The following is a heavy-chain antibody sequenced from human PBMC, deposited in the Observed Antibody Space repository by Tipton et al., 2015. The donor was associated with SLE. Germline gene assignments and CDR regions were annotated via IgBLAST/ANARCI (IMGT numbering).Heavy chain of an antibody. CDR2: IYYSGTS. J-gene: IGHJ4*02. V-gene: IGHV4-61*05. CDR1: GGSISSSSYY. Sequence: TLSLTCTVSGGSISSSSYYWGWIRQLPGKGLEWIGYIYYSGTSNYNPSLKSRVTMSVDTSKDQFSLKLTSVTAADTAVYYCARGRYSSSWYYFDYWGQGTLVTVSS. D-gene: IGHD6-13*01. CDR3: ARGRYSSSWYYFDY.